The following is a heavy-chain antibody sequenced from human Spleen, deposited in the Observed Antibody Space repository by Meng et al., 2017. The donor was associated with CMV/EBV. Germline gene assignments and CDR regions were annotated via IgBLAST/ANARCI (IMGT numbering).Heavy chain of an antibody. CDR3: ARDSRVTYCNTMNCRYFDL. CDR2: IYSGGST. CDR1: SVSRTD. Sequence: SVSRTDMSWGRQAQGKGLEWVSVIYSGGSTCYADSGKGRFTVSRDNSKTTLYLQMNSLRAEDTAVYYCARDSRVTYCNTMNCRYFDLWGPGILVTVSS. D-gene: IGHD2/OR15-2a*01. J-gene: IGHJ2*01. V-gene: IGHV3-53*01.